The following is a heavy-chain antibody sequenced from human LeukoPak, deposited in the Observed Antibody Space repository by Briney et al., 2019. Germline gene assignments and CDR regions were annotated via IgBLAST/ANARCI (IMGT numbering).Heavy chain of an antibody. V-gene: IGHV4-59*01. Sequence: SGTLSLTCTVSGGSISPYYWSWIRQSPGKELEYIGYIYYTGSTNYNPSLKSRVTISLDTSNNQFSLILSSVTAADTAVYYCTRGLRGGDYQLLPFGFWGQGTLVTVSS. CDR1: GGSISPYY. D-gene: IGHD2-2*01. CDR3: TRGLRGGDYQLLPFGF. CDR2: IYYTGST. J-gene: IGHJ4*02.